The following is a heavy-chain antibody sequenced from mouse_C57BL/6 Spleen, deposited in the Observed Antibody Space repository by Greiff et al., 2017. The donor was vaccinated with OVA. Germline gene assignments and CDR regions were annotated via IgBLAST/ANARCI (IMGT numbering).Heavy chain of an antibody. CDR3: ARGPDY. CDR2: IDPSDSYT. V-gene: IGHV1-50*01. Sequence: QLPGAELVKPGASVKLSCKASGYTFTSYWMQWVKQRPGQGLEWIGEIDPSDSYTNYNQKFKGKATLTVDTSSSTAYMQLSSLTSEDSAVYYCARGPDYWGQGTTLTVSS. CDR1: GYTFTSYW. J-gene: IGHJ2*01.